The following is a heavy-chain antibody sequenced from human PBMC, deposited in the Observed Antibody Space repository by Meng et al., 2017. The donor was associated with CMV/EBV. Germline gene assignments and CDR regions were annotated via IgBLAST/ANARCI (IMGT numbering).Heavy chain of an antibody. CDR3: AKDCFIGYCSSTSYYYYYGMDV. V-gene: IGHV3-30*02. J-gene: IGHJ6*02. D-gene: IGHD2-2*01. CDR2: IRYDGSNK. CDR1: GFTFSSYG. Sequence: GESLKISCAASGFTFSSYGMHWVRQAPGKGLEWVAFIRYDGSNKYYADSVKGRFTISRDNSKNTLYLQMNSLRAEDTAVYYCAKDCFIGYCSSTSYYYYYGMDVWGQGTTVTVSS.